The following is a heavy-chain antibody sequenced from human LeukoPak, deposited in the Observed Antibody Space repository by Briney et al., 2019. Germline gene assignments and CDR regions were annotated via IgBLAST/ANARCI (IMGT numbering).Heavy chain of an antibody. CDR2: IYADGYT. Sequence: PGGSLRLSCAASGISVSNDYMSWVRQAPGKGLERVSAIYADGYTRDAASVKGRFSISGHNSKNTVYLQMDNLIPEDTAVYYCXRDRRGEKDFDVWGPGTMVTVSS. CDR3: XRDRRGEKDFDV. V-gene: IGHV3-53*04. J-gene: IGHJ3*01. CDR1: GISVSNDY.